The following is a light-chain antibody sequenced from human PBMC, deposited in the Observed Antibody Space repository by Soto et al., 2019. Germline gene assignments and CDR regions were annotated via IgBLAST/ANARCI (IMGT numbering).Light chain of an antibody. CDR1: QSVLYSSNNKTY. CDR2: WAS. J-gene: IGKJ1*01. CDR3: QQYHSTPQA. V-gene: IGKV4-1*01. Sequence: DILMTQSPDSLAVSLGERATINCKSSQSVLYSSNNKTYLAWYQQKPGQPPKLLIYWASTRGSGVPDRFSGSGSGTDFTLTISSLQDEDVAVYYCQQYHSTPQAFGQGTKVDIK.